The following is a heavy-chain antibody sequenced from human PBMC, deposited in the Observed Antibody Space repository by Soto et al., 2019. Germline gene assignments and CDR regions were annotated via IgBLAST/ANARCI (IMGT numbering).Heavy chain of an antibody. Sequence: EVPLLESGGGLVQPGGSLRLSCAASGFSFRDYDMHWVRQRKGKGLEWVSALGAARDPYYVGSVKGRFSVSRDNAQNSLFLQMNNLRVDDTAVYFCARAYLGRLPRRADYYYAMDVWGRGTTVTVSS. CDR3: ARAYLGRLPRRADYYYAMDV. J-gene: IGHJ6*02. CDR1: GFSFRDYD. D-gene: IGHD1-26*01. V-gene: IGHV3-13*05. CDR2: LGAARDP.